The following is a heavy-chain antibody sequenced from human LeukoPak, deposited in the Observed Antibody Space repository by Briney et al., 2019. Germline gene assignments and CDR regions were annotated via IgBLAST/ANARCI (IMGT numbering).Heavy chain of an antibody. Sequence: GGSLRLSCAASGFTVSSNYMSWVRQAPGKGLEWVSVIYSGGSIYYADSVKGRFTISRDNSKNTLYLQMNSLRAEDTAVYYCARDSDIAARRGAFDIWGQGTMVTVSS. CDR3: ARDSDIAARRGAFDI. CDR1: GFTVSSNY. V-gene: IGHV3-53*01. J-gene: IGHJ3*02. D-gene: IGHD6-6*01. CDR2: IYSGGSI.